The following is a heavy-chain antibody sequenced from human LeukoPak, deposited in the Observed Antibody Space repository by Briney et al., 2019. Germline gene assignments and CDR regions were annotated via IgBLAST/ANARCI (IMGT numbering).Heavy chain of an antibody. V-gene: IGHV6-1*01. Sequence: SQTLSLTCDISGDSVSSNTAAWNCIRQSPSRDLEWLGRTYYRSKWYNEYAVSVKSRITLHPDTSKNQFSLQLNSVTPDDTAIYYCARQGPTWPFDYWGQGTLVTVSS. CDR2: TYYRSKWYN. CDR3: ARQGPTWPFDY. CDR1: GDSVSSNTAA. J-gene: IGHJ4*02. D-gene: IGHD5-24*01.